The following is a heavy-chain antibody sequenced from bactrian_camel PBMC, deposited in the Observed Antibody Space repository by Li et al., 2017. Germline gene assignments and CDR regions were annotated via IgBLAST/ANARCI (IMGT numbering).Heavy chain of an antibody. J-gene: IGHJ7*01. CDR1: GLTHANWC. D-gene: IGHD1*01. V-gene: IGHV3S61*01. Sequence: HVQLVESGGGSVQPGGSLTLSCVASGLTHANWCMAWFLQVPGQEREGIANIDSDGRADYAESVKGRFTVSRDNHKNILTLQMNSLRVEDTATYYCAAGPRAFVCGYWAGRPVVMDYWGKGTQVTVS. CDR2: NIDSDGRA.